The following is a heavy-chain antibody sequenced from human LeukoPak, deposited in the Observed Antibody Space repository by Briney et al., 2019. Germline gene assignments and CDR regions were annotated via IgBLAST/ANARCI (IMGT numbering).Heavy chain of an antibody. D-gene: IGHD1-26*01. J-gene: IGHJ4*02. Sequence: GGSLRLSCAASGFTFSSYSMNWVRQAPGKGLEWVSSISSSSYIYYADSVKGRFTISRDNAKNSLYLQMNSLRAEDTAVYYCARGFSHSGSYSDLFDYWGQGTLVTVSS. CDR2: ISSSSYI. V-gene: IGHV3-21*01. CDR3: ARGFSHSGSYSDLFDY. CDR1: GFTFSSYS.